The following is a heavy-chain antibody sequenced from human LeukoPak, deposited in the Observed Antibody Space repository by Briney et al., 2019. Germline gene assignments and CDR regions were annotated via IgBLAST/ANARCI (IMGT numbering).Heavy chain of an antibody. Sequence: GGSLRLSCAASGFTFSSYEMNWVRQAPGKGLEWVSYISSSGSTIYNADSVKGRFTISRDNAKNSLYLQMNSLRAEDTAVYYCARAADVEMATINFDYWGQGTLVTVSS. CDR2: ISSSGSTI. V-gene: IGHV3-48*03. D-gene: IGHD5-24*01. CDR3: ARAADVEMATINFDY. CDR1: GFTFSSYE. J-gene: IGHJ4*02.